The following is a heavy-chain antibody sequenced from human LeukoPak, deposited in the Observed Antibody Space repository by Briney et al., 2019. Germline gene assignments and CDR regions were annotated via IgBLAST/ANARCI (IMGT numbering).Heavy chain of an antibody. V-gene: IGHV4-31*03. CDR2: IHHSGHT. CDR1: GDSAISWTSF. CDR3: ARYCSSASCPFDY. D-gene: IGHD2-2*01. J-gene: IGHJ4*02. Sequence: PSETLSLTCTVSGDSAISWTSFWGWIRQHPGKGLEWVGYIHHSGHTYDNPSLQSRVIISMDKSKNQFSLKLNSVTAADTAVYYCARYCSSASCPFDYWGQGALVTVSS.